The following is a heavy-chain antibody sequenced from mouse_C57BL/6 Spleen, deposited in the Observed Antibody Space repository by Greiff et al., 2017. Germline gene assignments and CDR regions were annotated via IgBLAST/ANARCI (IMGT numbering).Heavy chain of an antibody. CDR2: ISNGGGST. CDR1: GFTFSDYY. V-gene: IGHV5-12*01. Sequence: EVKLMESGGGLVQPGGSLKLSCAASGFTFSDYYMYWVRQTPEKRLEWVAYISNGGGSTYYPDTVKGRFTISRDNAKNTLYLQMSRLKSEDTAMYYGARHGSSYGYAMDYWGQGTSGTVSS. D-gene: IGHD1-1*01. CDR3: ARHGSSYGYAMDY. J-gene: IGHJ4*01.